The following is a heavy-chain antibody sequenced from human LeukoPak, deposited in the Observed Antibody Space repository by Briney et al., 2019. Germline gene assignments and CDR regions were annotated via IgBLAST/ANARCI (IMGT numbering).Heavy chain of an antibody. CDR1: GGAFSSYA. J-gene: IGHJ4*02. CDR2: IIPILGIA. V-gene: IGHV1-69*04. CDR3: ARLHDSSSWARS. D-gene: IGHD6-13*01. Sequence: SVKVSCKASGGAFSSYAISWVRQAPGQGLEWMGRIIPILGIANYAQKFQGRVTITADKSTSTAYMGLSSLRSEDTAVYYCARLHDSSSWARSWGQGTLVTVSS.